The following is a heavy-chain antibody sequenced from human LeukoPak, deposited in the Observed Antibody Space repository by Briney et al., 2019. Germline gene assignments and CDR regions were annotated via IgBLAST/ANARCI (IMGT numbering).Heavy chain of an antibody. V-gene: IGHV3-11*01. Sequence: GGSLRPSCAASGFIFSDYYMTWIRHAPGKGLECVSYISSSGSTIYYADSVKGRFTISRDNAKNSLYLQMSSLRAEDTAVYYCARDKGGYDYGAFDIWGQGTMVTVSS. CDR1: GFIFSDYY. CDR3: ARDKGGYDYGAFDI. J-gene: IGHJ3*02. D-gene: IGHD5-12*01. CDR2: ISSSGSTI.